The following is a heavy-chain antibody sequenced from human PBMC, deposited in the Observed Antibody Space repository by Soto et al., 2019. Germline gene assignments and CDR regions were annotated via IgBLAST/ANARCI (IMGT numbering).Heavy chain of an antibody. Sequence: QVQLQESGPGLVKPSQTLSLTCSVSGASTVSHYHWTWIRQPPGKGLEWMGYIFNSGTIFYNPSLTSLLSISMDTSGNHFSLELRSVTAADTAVYYCALALRPTTGLDYWGQGTLVTVSS. CDR2: IFNSGTI. J-gene: IGHJ4*02. V-gene: IGHV4-31*01. CDR3: ALALRPTTGLDY. D-gene: IGHD3-3*02. CDR1: GASTVSHYH.